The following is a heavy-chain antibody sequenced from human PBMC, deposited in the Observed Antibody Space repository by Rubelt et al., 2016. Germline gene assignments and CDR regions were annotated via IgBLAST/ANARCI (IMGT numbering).Heavy chain of an antibody. CDR1: GGSISSYY. CDR3: ARFFSYYDSLTGFPRGYFDY. CDR2: IYYSWST. D-gene: IGHD3-9*01. J-gene: IGHJ4*02. Sequence: QVQLQESGPGLVKPSETLSLTCTVSGGSISSYYWSWIRQPPGKGLEWIGYIYYSWSTNYNPSLKSPVTISVDTSKNQFSLKLSSVTAADTAVYYCARFFSYYDSLTGFPRGYFDYWGQGTLVTVSS. V-gene: IGHV4-59*01.